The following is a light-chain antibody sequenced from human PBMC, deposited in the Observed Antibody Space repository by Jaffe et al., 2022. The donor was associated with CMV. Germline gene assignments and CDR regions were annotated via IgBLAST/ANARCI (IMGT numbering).Light chain of an antibody. V-gene: IGKV3-20*01. CDR3: QQHGYSGST. CDR1: QTIMNNY. Sequence: EIVLTQSPGTLSLSPGERATLSCRASQTIMNNYLTWYQQRPGQPPRLLIYGASSRATGVPDRFSGSGSGTDFTLTIGRLEPEDFAVYYCQQHGYSGSTFGQGTKLEIK. CDR2: GAS. J-gene: IGKJ2*01.